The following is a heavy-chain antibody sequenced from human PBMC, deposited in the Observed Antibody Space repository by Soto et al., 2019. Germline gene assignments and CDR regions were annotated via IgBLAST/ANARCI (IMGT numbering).Heavy chain of an antibody. CDR2: IYYSGST. D-gene: IGHD4-4*01. V-gene: IGHV4-39*01. CDR1: GGSISSSSYD. Sequence: QLQLQESGPGLVKPSETLSLTCTVSGGSISSSSYDWGWIRQPPGKGLEWVGSIYYSGSTYYNPSLKSRVTISVDTSKSQFSLQLSSVTAADTAVYYCARPKSYSNYYYYYYMDVWGKGTTVTVCS. J-gene: IGHJ6*03. CDR3: ARPKSYSNYYYYYYMDV.